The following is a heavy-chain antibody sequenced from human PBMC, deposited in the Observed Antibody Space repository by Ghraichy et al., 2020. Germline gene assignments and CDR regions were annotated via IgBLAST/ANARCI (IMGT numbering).Heavy chain of an antibody. J-gene: IGHJ5*02. CDR3: ARHGAVIVVVVAATVNNWFDP. Sequence: SETLSLTCTVSGGSISSSSYYWGWIRQPPGKGLEWIGSIYYSGSTYYNPSLKSRVTISVDTSKNQFSLKLSSVTAADTAVYYCARHGAVIVVVVAATVNNWFDPWGQGTLVTVSS. V-gene: IGHV4-39*01. D-gene: IGHD2-15*01. CDR1: GGSISSSSYY. CDR2: IYYSGST.